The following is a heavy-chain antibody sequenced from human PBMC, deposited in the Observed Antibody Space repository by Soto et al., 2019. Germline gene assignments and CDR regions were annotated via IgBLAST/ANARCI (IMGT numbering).Heavy chain of an antibody. CDR3: ARKGNYGQPSPGSFDI. J-gene: IGHJ3*02. D-gene: IGHD1-7*01. Sequence: GGSLRLSCAASGFTFSSYSMTWVRQAPGKGLQWVSVISGSGGTIYYADSVKGRFSISRDNSKNTFYLQMDSLRAEDTAVYYCARKGNYGQPSPGSFDIWGQGTMVTVSS. CDR1: GFTFSSYS. V-gene: IGHV3-23*01. CDR2: ISGSGGTI.